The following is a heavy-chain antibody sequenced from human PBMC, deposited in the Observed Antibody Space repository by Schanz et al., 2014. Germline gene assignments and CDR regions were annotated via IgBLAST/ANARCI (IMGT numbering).Heavy chain of an antibody. V-gene: IGHV1-18*01. D-gene: IGHD3-10*01. J-gene: IGHJ3*02. CDR2: INAHTGNT. CDR1: GYIFGSHG. CDR3: ARVHIATYHYNSPDAFDI. Sequence: QVQLVQSGAEVKKPGASVKVSCKASGYIFGSHGMTWVRQAPGQGPELMGWINAHTGNTQYAQKFQGRVNMTRDTVTTTVHLELTKLRTDDTAIYYCARVHIATYHYNSPDAFDIWGQGTRVTVSS.